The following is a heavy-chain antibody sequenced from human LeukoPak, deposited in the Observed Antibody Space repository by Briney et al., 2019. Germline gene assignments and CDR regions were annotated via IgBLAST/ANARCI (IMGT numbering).Heavy chain of an antibody. CDR2: ISSSRYR. Sequence: NPGGSLRLSCAASGFTFSTFHMNWVRQAPGKGLEWVSSISSSRYRHYADSVKGRFTISRDNAKNSLYLQMNSLRAEDTAVYYCARDDGSGNYYNVGIDYWGQGTLVTVSS. D-gene: IGHD3-10*01. V-gene: IGHV3-21*01. CDR3: ARDDGSGNYYNVGIDY. CDR1: GFTFSTFH. J-gene: IGHJ4*02.